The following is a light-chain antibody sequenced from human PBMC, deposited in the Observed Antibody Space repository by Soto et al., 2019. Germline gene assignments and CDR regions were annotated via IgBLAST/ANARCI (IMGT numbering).Light chain of an antibody. CDR2: DAS. Sequence: DIQMTQSPSTLSPSVGDRVTFTCRASQSISSWLAWYQQKPGKAPKLLIYDASTLQSGVPSRFSGSGSGTEFTLTISSLQPDDFATYYCQQYNTLWTFGQGTKVEIK. V-gene: IGKV1-5*01. J-gene: IGKJ1*01. CDR3: QQYNTLWT. CDR1: QSISSW.